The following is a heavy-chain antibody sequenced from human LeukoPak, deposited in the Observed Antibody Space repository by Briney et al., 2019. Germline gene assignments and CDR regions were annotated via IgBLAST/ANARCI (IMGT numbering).Heavy chain of an antibody. CDR3: ARGYYYGSGSYRYYYYGMDV. Sequence: SQTLSLTCAVSTGSISGDYWSWIRQPPGKGLEWIGYIYYSGNTDYNPSLKSRVTISVDTSKNQFSLKLSSVTAADTAVYYCARGYYYGSGSYRYYYYGMDVWGQGTTVTVSS. V-gene: IGHV4-59*12. CDR2: IYYSGNT. D-gene: IGHD3-10*01. CDR1: TGSISGDY. J-gene: IGHJ6*02.